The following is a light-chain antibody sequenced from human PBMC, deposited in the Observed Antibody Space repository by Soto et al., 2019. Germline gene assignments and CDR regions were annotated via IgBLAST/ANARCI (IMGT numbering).Light chain of an antibody. J-gene: IGKJ1*01. CDR2: GAS. Sequence: EIVLTQSPGTLSLSPGERATLSCRASQSVSSSYLAWYQQKPGQAPRLLIYGASSRATGIPDRFSGSGSGTDFTLTISRLEPEDFAAYYCQQYGSSPRTFGQGTKVDSK. V-gene: IGKV3-20*01. CDR1: QSVSSSY. CDR3: QQYGSSPRT.